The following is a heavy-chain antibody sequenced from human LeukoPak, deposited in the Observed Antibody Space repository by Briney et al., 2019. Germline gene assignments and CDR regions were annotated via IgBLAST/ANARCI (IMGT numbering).Heavy chain of an antibody. Sequence: GASAKVSCKASGFTFSSYYMHWVRQAPGQGLEWMGLINPSGGDTSYAQKFQDRVTMTRDTSTSTVYMELRSLRSEDTAMYYCARDAAAAGTGLGWFDPWGQGTLVTVSS. D-gene: IGHD6-13*01. CDR1: GFTFSSYY. J-gene: IGHJ5*02. CDR3: ARDAAAAGTGLGWFDP. V-gene: IGHV1-46*01. CDR2: INPSGGDT.